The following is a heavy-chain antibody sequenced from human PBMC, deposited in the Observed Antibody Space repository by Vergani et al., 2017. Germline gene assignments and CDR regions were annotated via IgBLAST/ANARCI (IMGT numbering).Heavy chain of an antibody. D-gene: IGHD2-15*01. CDR3: AETDIVVVVAAFFDY. J-gene: IGHJ4*02. CDR2: ISGSGGST. CDR1: GFTFSSYA. V-gene: IGHV3-23*01. Sequence: EVQLLESGGGLVQPGGSLRLSCAASGFTFSSYAMSWVRQAPGKGLEWVSAISGSGGSTYYADSVKGRFTISRDNSKNTLYLQMNSLRAEDAAVYYCAETDIVVVVAAFFDYWGQGTLVTVSS.